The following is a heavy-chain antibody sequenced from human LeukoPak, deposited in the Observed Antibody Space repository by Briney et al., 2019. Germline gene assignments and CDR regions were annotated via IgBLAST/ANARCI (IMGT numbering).Heavy chain of an antibody. Sequence: PGGSLRLSCAASGFTFNSFGMNWVRQAPGKGLEWVAIISYDGSNKYHADSVKGRFTISRDNSKNTLFLQVNSLRTEDTAMYYCATSVENTYSGLGYWGQGTLVTVSS. D-gene: IGHD6-6*01. CDR2: ISYDGSNK. J-gene: IGHJ4*02. V-gene: IGHV3-30*03. CDR3: ATSVENTYSGLGY. CDR1: GFTFNSFG.